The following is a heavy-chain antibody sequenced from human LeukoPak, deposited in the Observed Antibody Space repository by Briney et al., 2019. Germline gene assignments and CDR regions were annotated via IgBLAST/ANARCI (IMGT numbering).Heavy chain of an antibody. D-gene: IGHD3-10*01. J-gene: IGHJ4*02. CDR1: GFTFSSYS. V-gene: IGHV3-21*01. CDR2: ISSSSSYI. CDR3: ARGQNYASGSFDF. Sequence: PGGSLRLSCAASGFTFSSYSMNWVRQAPGEGLEWVSSISSSSSYIYYADSVKGRFTISRDNAKNSLYLQMNSLRAEDTAVYYCARGQNYASGSFDFWGQGTLVTVSS.